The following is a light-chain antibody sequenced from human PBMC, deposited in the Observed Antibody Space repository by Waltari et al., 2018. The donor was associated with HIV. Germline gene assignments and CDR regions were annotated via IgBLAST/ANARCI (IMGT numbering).Light chain of an antibody. J-gene: IGLJ2*01. CDR3: QAWDSSTLV. V-gene: IGLV3-1*01. CDR1: KLGDKY. Sequence: SYELTQPPSVSVSPGQTASITCSGDKLGDKYACWYQQKPGRSPVRVGESDVRRPSGIPGRFSGSTSGNPATLTISWTQTMDEAVYYCQAWDSSTLVFGGGTKLTVL. CDR2: SDV.